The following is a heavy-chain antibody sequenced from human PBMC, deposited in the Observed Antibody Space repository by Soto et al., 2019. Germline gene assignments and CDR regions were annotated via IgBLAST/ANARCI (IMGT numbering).Heavy chain of an antibody. Sequence: PSETLSLTCTVSGGSISSGGYYWSWIRQHPGKGLEWIGYIYYSGSTYYNPSLKSQVTISVDTSKNQFSLKLSSVTAADTAVYYCARDKHSSGIDYWGQGTLVTVSS. J-gene: IGHJ4*02. CDR2: IYYSGST. V-gene: IGHV4-31*01. CDR3: ARDKHSSGIDY. D-gene: IGHD6-19*01. CDR1: GGSISSGGYY.